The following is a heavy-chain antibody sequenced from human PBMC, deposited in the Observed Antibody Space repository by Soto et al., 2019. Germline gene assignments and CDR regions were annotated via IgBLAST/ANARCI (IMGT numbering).Heavy chain of an antibody. V-gene: IGHV3-21*01. CDR2: ISSSSSYI. D-gene: IGHD3-3*01. J-gene: IGHJ5*02. Sequence: GGSLRLSCAASGFTFSSYSMNWVRQAPGKGLEWVSSISSSSSYIYYADSVKGRFTISRDNAKNSLYLQMNSLRAEDTAVYYCAREVGVVLNWFDPWGQGTLVTVSS. CDR3: AREVGVVLNWFDP. CDR1: GFTFSSYS.